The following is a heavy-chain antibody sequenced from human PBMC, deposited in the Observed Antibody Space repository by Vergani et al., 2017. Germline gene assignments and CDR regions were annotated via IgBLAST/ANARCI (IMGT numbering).Heavy chain of an antibody. CDR3: SRHNDILTGYSNYFDY. V-gene: IGHV4-38-2*01. CDR1: VYSVSSGYY. D-gene: IGHD3-9*01. J-gene: IGHJ4*02. CDR2: IYQSGTT. Sequence: QVLLQESGPRLVKPSETLSLTCAVSVYSVSSGYYWGWIRQPPGKGLEWIGSIYQSGTTYYNPSLKSRVTISVDTSKNHFSLKLSSVTAADTAVYYCSRHNDILTGYSNYFDYWGQGTLVTVSS.